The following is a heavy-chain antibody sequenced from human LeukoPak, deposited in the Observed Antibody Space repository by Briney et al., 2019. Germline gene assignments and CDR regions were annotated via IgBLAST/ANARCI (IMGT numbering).Heavy chain of an antibody. V-gene: IGHV3-7*01. CDR2: IKQDGSEK. CDR3: ARDSRYYGSENWFDP. Sequence: GGSLRLFCSASGFTFSSNWMSWVRQAPGKGLEWVANIKQDGSEKYYVDSVKGRFTISRDNAKNSLYLQMNSLRAEDTAVYYCARDSRYYGSENWFDPWGQGTLVTVSS. D-gene: IGHD3-10*01. J-gene: IGHJ5*02. CDR1: GFTFSSNW.